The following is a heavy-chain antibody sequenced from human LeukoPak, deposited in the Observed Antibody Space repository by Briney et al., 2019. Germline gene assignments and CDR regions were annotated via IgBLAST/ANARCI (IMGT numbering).Heavy chain of an antibody. Sequence: GGSLRLSCAASGFTFSSYSMNWVRQAPGKGLEWVSYISSSSSTIYYADSVKGRFTISRDDAKNSLYLQMNSLRAEDTAVYYCARDGLRVPTDAFDIWGQGTMVTVSS. CDR3: ARDGLRVPTDAFDI. CDR2: ISSSSSTI. J-gene: IGHJ3*02. D-gene: IGHD3-10*01. CDR1: GFTFSSYS. V-gene: IGHV3-48*01.